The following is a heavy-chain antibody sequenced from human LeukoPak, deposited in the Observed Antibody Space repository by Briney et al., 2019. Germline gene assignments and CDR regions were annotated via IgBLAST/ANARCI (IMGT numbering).Heavy chain of an antibody. CDR1: GDSVSTNGVA. CDR3: AREAEITRFDY. V-gene: IGHV6-1*01. J-gene: IGHJ4*02. CDR2: TSYRSKWYN. Sequence: SQTLSLTCAFSGDSVSTNGVAWNWVRQSPSRGLEWLGRTSYRSKWYNDYAVSVKSRMTITPDTSKNQFSLQLNSVTPEDTAVYYCAREAEITRFDYWGQGTLVTVSS. D-gene: IGHD5-24*01.